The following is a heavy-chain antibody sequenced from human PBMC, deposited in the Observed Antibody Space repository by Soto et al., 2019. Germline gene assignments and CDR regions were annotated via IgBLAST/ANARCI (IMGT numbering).Heavy chain of an antibody. CDR1: GGSISSGGYY. CDR2: IYYSGST. J-gene: IGHJ6*03. Sequence: SETLSLTCTVSGGSISSGGYYWSWIRQHPGKGLEWIGYIYYSGSTYYNPSLKSRVTISVDTSKNQFSLKLSSVTAADTAVYYCARDIRLLIRQNYYYYYMDVWGKGTTVTVS. CDR3: ARDIRLLIRQNYYYYYMDV. D-gene: IGHD2-15*01. V-gene: IGHV4-31*03.